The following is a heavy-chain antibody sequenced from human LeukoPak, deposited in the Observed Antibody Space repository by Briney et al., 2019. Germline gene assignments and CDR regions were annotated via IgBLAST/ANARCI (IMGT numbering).Heavy chain of an antibody. D-gene: IGHD6-19*01. J-gene: IGHJ5*02. CDR3: ARDRAVAGLFDP. V-gene: IGHV3-21*06. Sequence: GGSLRLSCAASGFTFSDYSMNWVRQAPGRGLEWVSSISSSSGYIYYADSVKGRFIISRDNVKNSLYLQMNSLRPEDTAMYYCARDRAVAGLFDPWGQGTLVTVSS. CDR2: ISSSSGYI. CDR1: GFTFSDYS.